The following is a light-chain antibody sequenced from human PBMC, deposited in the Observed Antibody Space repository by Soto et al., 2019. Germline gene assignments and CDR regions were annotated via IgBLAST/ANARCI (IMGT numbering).Light chain of an antibody. V-gene: IGLV2-14*01. CDR3: TSYTTNNTPL. J-gene: IGLJ2*01. CDR1: SSDIGAYNF. Sequence: QSVLTQPASVSGSPGQSITISCTGTSSDIGAYNFVSWYQQPPGRAPKLMIYDVTNRPSGVSNRFSGSKSGNTASLTISGLQAEDEADYYCTSYTTNNTPLCGGGTKVTVL. CDR2: DVT.